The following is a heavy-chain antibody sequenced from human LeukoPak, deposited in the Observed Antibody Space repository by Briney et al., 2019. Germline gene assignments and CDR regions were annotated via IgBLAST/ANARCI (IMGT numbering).Heavy chain of an antibody. Sequence: GGSLRLSCAASGFTFSNAWMSWVRQAPGKGLEWVGRIKSKTEGGTIDYAAPVKGRLIISRDDSKNTLYLQMNSLKTEDTAVYYCSTGGSYSRFDYWGQGTLVTVSS. V-gene: IGHV3-15*01. CDR2: IKSKTEGGTI. CDR3: STGGSYSRFDY. CDR1: GFTFSNAW. J-gene: IGHJ4*02. D-gene: IGHD1-26*01.